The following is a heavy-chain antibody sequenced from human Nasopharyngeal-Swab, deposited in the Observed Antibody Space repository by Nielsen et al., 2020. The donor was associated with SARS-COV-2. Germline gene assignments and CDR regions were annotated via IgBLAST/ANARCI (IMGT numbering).Heavy chain of an antibody. Sequence: SLKISCAASGFSFSTFGMHWVRQAPGKGLEWVAGITDDGSKEYYADSVKDRFTISRDNSKSTIYLQMSTLRTEDAAVYYCAREAQTGYSSGWTYYYYGMDVWGQGTTVTVSS. CDR2: ITDDGSKE. V-gene: IGHV3-30*03. D-gene: IGHD6-19*01. CDR3: AREAQTGYSSGWTYYYYGMDV. J-gene: IGHJ6*02. CDR1: GFSFSTFG.